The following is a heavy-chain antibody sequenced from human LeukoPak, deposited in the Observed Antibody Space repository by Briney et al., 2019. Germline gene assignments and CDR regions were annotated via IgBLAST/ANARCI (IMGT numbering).Heavy chain of an antibody. Sequence: GGSLTLSCAASGFTFDDYAMHWVRQAPGKGLEWVSGISWNSGSIGYADSVKGRFTISRDNAKNSLYLQMNSLRAEDTALYYCAAVYGSGSSVDYWGQGTLVTVSS. J-gene: IGHJ4*02. V-gene: IGHV3-9*01. CDR2: ISWNSGSI. D-gene: IGHD3-10*01. CDR1: GFTFDDYA. CDR3: AAVYGSGSSVDY.